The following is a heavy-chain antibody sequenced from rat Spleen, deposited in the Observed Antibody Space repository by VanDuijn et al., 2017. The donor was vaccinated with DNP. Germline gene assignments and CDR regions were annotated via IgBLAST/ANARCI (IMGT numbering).Heavy chain of an antibody. Sequence: EVQLVESGGGLVQPGRSLKLSCVVSGFTFNNYWMTWIRQVPGKGLEWIASITSGSGSTSYLDSVRGRFTISRDDAQDTLSLQMNSLRSEETATYYCAKAGGYSPWYFDYWGQGVMVTVSS. CDR1: GFTFNNYW. CDR2: ITSGSGST. J-gene: IGHJ2*01. CDR3: AKAGGYSPWYFDY. D-gene: IGHD1-11*01. V-gene: IGHV5-31*01.